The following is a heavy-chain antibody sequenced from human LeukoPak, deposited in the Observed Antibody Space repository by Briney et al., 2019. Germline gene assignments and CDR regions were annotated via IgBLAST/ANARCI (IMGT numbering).Heavy chain of an antibody. CDR2: INWDDQK. J-gene: IGHJ5*02. V-gene: IGHV2-5*02. CDR3: AHRRDSSGYQYRYWFAP. D-gene: IGHD3-22*01. Sequence: SGPTLVKPTQTLTLTCTFSGFSLTTSGVGVGWIRQPPGKVLEWLALINWDDQKVYSPSLQSRLSITKDTSKNQVVLTMTNVDPVDTATYYCAHRRDSSGYQYRYWFAPWGQGTLVTVSS. CDR1: GFSLTTSGVG.